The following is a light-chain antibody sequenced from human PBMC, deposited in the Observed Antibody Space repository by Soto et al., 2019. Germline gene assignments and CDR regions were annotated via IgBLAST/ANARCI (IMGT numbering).Light chain of an antibody. J-gene: IGLJ3*02. Sequence: QAVVSQPPSASGTPGQRVTVSCSGRSSNIGRNFVYWYQQFPGTAPKLLIFKNDQRPSGVPDRFSGSTSGTSASLAISGLRSEDEADYYCATWDASLSGWVFGGGTKVTVL. CDR3: ATWDASLSGWV. CDR2: KND. V-gene: IGLV1-47*01. CDR1: SSNIGRNF.